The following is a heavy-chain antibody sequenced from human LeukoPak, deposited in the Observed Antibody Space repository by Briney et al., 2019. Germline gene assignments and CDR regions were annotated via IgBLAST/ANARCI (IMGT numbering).Heavy chain of an antibody. Sequence: TGGSLRLSCAASGFTFSSYAMHWVRQAPGKGLEWVSYIGKSGTTIYYADSVKGRFTISRDNAKNSLYLQMNSLRVEDTAVYYCARCTTGRTFGSLREIKRSREIDYWGQGTLVTVSS. D-gene: IGHD1-1*01. CDR2: IGKSGTTI. V-gene: IGHV3-48*04. J-gene: IGHJ4*02. CDR3: ARCTTGRTFGSLREIKRSREIDY. CDR1: GFTFSSYA.